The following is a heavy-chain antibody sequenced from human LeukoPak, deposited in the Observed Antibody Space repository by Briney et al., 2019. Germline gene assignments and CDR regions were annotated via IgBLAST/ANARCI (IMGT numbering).Heavy chain of an antibody. CDR3: ARGGSGSSPLMPGYYYYYYMDV. D-gene: IGHD3-10*01. CDR1: GFTFSSYW. V-gene: IGHV3-7*01. J-gene: IGHJ6*03. CDR2: IKQDGSEK. Sequence: GGSLRLSCAASGFTFSSYWMSWVRQAPGKGLEWVANIKQDGSEKYYVDSVKGRFTISRDNAKKSLYLQMNSLRAEDTAVYYCARGGSGSSPLMPGYYYYYYMDVWGKGTTVTISS.